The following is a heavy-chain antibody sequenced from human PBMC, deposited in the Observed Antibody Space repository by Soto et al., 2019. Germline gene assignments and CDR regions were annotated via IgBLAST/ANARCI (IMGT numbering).Heavy chain of an antibody. Sequence: QLQLQESGPGLVKPSETLSLTCTVSGGSISSSSYYWGWIRQPPGKGLEWIGSIYYSGSTYYNPSLKSRVTISVDTSKNQFSLKLSSVTAADTAVYYCARRGSGSGSYYRSSYKRSWFDPWGQGTLVTVSS. CDR3: ARRGSGSGSYYRSSYKRSWFDP. CDR1: GGSISSSSYY. J-gene: IGHJ5*02. V-gene: IGHV4-39*01. CDR2: IYYSGST. D-gene: IGHD3-10*01.